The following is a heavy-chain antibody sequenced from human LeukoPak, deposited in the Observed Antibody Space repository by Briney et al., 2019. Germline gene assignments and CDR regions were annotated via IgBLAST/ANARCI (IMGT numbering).Heavy chain of an antibody. D-gene: IGHD6-6*01. CDR1: GFTLRNYA. J-gene: IGHJ4*02. CDR2: IIDSGGST. V-gene: IGHV3-23*01. CDR3: AKSDSSSSASD. Sequence: GGSLRLSCAASGFTLRNYAMSWVRQAPGKGLEWVSAIIDSGGSTYYADSVRGRFTISRDNSKNTLYLQMNSLRAEDAAVYYCAKSDSSSSASDWGQRTLVTVSS.